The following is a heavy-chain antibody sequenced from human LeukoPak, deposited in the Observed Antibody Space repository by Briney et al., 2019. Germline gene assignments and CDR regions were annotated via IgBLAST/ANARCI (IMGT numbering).Heavy chain of an antibody. CDR2: ISWDGDTT. Sequence: PGRSLRLSCAASGFTFDDYAMHWVRQAPGKDLEWVSLISWDGDTTYYADSVKGRFTISRDNSKNSLFLQMNSLRNEDTALYYCTKARGLIGGAFDIWGQGTMVTVSS. D-gene: IGHD3-22*01. CDR1: GFTFDDYA. CDR3: TKARGLIGGAFDI. V-gene: IGHV3-43*01. J-gene: IGHJ3*02.